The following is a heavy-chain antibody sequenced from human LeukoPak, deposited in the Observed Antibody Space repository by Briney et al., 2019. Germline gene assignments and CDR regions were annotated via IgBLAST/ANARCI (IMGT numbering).Heavy chain of an antibody. Sequence: SETLSLTCAVYGGSFSGYYWSWIRQPPGKGLEWIGEIKHSGSTNYNPSLKSRVTISVDTSKNQSSLKLSSVTAADTAVYYCARGSPNFDIVVVPAARRRNWFDPWGQGTLVTVSS. V-gene: IGHV4-34*01. J-gene: IGHJ5*02. D-gene: IGHD2-2*01. CDR2: IKHSGST. CDR3: ARGSPNFDIVVVPAARRRNWFDP. CDR1: GGSFSGYY.